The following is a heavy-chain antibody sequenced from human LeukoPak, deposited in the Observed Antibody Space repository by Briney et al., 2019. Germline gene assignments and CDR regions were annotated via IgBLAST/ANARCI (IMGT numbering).Heavy chain of an antibody. Sequence: SETLSLTCTVPGGSISSYYWSWIRQPPGKGLEWIGYIYYSGSTNYNPSLKSRVTISVDTSKNQFSLKLSSVTAADTAVYYCARDYQWGRTYYFDYWGQGTLVTVSS. CDR3: ARDYQWGRTYYFDY. D-gene: IGHD1-26*01. CDR2: IYYSGST. V-gene: IGHV4-59*01. CDR1: GGSISSYY. J-gene: IGHJ4*02.